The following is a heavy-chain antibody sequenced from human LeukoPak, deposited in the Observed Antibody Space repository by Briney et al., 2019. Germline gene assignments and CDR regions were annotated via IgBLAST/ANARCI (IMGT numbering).Heavy chain of an antibody. J-gene: IGHJ4*02. Sequence: SETLSLTCAVSGDSISSTNWWNWVRQPPGKGLEWIGEIDHRGNTNYNPSLKSRVSISADKSENQFSLKLTSVTAADTAVYYCARGYGPGYWGQGILVTVSA. D-gene: IGHD4-17*01. CDR2: IDHRGNT. CDR3: ARGYGPGY. CDR1: GDSISSTNW. V-gene: IGHV4-4*02.